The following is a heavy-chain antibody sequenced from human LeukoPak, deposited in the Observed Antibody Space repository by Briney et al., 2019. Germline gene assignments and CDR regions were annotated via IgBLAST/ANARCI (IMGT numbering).Heavy chain of an antibody. CDR2: INPSGGST. D-gene: IGHD2-15*01. J-gene: IGHJ4*02. V-gene: IGHV1-46*01. Sequence: ASVKVSCKASGYTFTNYYMHWVRQAPGQGLEWMGIINPSGGSTSYAQKFQGRATMTRDTSTSTVYMDLSSLGFEDTAVYYCARDRIYPAYWGQGTRVTVSS. CDR1: GYTFTNYY. CDR3: ARDRIYPAY.